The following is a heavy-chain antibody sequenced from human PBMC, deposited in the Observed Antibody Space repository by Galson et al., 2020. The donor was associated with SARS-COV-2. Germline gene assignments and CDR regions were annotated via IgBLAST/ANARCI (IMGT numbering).Heavy chain of an antibody. D-gene: IGHD3-3*01. Sequence: GGSLRLSCVASGFTFDDYAMHWVRQAAGKGLEWVSGITWNSDIIDYSDSVKGRFTISRDNAKNSLYLQMNRLRPEDTALYYCVKGPRFDFWRDYYSGMDVWGQGTTVTVSS. V-gene: IGHV3-9*01. CDR2: ITWNSDII. CDR1: GFTFDDYA. CDR3: VKGPRFDFWRDYYSGMDV. J-gene: IGHJ6*02.